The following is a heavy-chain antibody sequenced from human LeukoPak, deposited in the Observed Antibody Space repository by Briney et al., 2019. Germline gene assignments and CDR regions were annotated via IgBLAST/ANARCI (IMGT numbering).Heavy chain of an antibody. J-gene: IGHJ4*02. CDR3: ARQSGYYFDY. Sequence: HGESLKISCKGSGYSFTSYWIAWVRQLPGKGLEWMGIIYPGDSETRYSPSFQGQVTISADKSNSTAYLQWSSLEASDTAMYYCARQSGYYFDYWGQGTLVTVSS. CDR2: IYPGDSET. V-gene: IGHV5-51*01. D-gene: IGHD7-27*01. CDR1: GYSFTSYW.